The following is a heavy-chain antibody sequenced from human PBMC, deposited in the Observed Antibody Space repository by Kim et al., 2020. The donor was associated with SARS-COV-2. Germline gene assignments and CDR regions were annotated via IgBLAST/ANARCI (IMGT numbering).Heavy chain of an antibody. V-gene: IGHV1-69*13. Sequence: SVKVSCKASGGTFSSYAISWVRQAPGQGLEWMGGIIPIFGTANYAQKFQGRVTITADESTSTAYMELSSLRSEDTAVYYCARVYIWGQQLYGMDVWGQGTTVTVSS. CDR1: GGTFSSYA. CDR2: IIPIFGTA. D-gene: IGHD6-13*01. J-gene: IGHJ6*02. CDR3: ARVYIWGQQLYGMDV.